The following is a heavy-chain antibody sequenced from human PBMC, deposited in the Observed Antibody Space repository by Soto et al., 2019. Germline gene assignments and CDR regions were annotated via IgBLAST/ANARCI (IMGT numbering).Heavy chain of an antibody. J-gene: IGHJ6*02. CDR3: ARLDGNDYDSSGHYYYYYGMDV. CDR2: ISSSGTTM. D-gene: IGHD3-22*01. Sequence: QVQLVESGGGLVKPGGSLRLSCAASGFTFSDFYMSWIRQAPGKGLEWVSYISSSGTTMFYADSVKGRFTISRDNAKNSLYLQMNSLRAEDTAVYYCARLDGNDYDSSGHYYYYYGMDVWGQGTTVTVSS. V-gene: IGHV3-11*01. CDR1: GFTFSDFY.